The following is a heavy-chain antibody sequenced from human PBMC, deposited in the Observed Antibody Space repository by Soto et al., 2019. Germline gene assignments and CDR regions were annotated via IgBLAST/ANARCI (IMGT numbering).Heavy chain of an antibody. CDR1: GFILSNYV. J-gene: IGHJ4*02. CDR2: ISDSGGTS. Sequence: EVQLVDSGGGWVQPGGSLRRSCAASGFILSNYVMSWVRQAPGKGLEWVSSISDSGGTSYYADSVKGRFTISRDNSKNTLYLQMNSLRAEDTAIYYCAKRPRALLTFDSWGQGTLVTVSS. D-gene: IGHD1-26*01. CDR3: AKRPRALLTFDS. V-gene: IGHV3-23*04.